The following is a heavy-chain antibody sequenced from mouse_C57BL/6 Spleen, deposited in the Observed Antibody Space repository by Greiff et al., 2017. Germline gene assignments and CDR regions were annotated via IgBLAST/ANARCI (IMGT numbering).Heavy chain of an antibody. V-gene: IGHV1-15*01. CDR3: TREETTMVTTWYLDV. D-gene: IGHD2-2*01. J-gene: IGHJ1*03. CDR2: IDPETGGT. CDR1: GYTFTDYE. Sequence: VQLQQSGAELVRPGASVTLSCKASGYTFTDYEMHWVKQTPVHGLEWIGAIDPETGGTAYNQKFKGKAILTADKSSSTAYMERRSLTSEDAAVYYWTREETTMVTTWYLDVWGTGTTVTVSS.